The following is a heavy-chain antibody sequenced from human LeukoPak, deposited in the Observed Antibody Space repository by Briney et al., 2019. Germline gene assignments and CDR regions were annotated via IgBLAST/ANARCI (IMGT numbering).Heavy chain of an antibody. CDR1: GGSISSYY. CDR3: ARERGSGTYYLIPDY. J-gene: IGHJ4*02. D-gene: IGHD3-10*01. Sequence: SETLSLTCTVSGGSISSYYWSWIRQPPGKGLEWIGYIYYSGSTNYNPSLKSRVTISVDTSKNQFSLKLSSVTAADTAVYYCARERGSGTYYLIPDYWGQGTLVIVSS. CDR2: IYYSGST. V-gene: IGHV4-59*12.